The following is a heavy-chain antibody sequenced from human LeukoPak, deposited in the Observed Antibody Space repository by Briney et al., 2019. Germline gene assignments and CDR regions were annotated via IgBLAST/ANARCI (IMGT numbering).Heavy chain of an antibody. CDR3: AREHRRYYDFWSGYLYCFDY. V-gene: IGHV3-21*01. CDR2: ISSSSSYI. CDR1: GFTLSSYS. D-gene: IGHD3-3*01. Sequence: KSGGSLRLSCAASGFTLSSYSMNWVRQAPGKGLEWVSSISSSSSYIYYADSVKGRFTISRDNAKNSLYLQMNSLRAEDMAVYYCAREHRRYYDFWSGYLYCFDYWGQGTLVTVSS. J-gene: IGHJ4*02.